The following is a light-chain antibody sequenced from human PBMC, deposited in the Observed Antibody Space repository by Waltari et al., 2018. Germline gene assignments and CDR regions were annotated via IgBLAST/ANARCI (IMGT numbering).Light chain of an antibody. Sequence: DIVMTQSLDSLAVSLGERASINCTSSQSILYTFHNKNHLAWYQQKLGQPPKLLISWASTREGGVPARFSGSGSGTHFTLTISSLQAEDVAVYYCHQYYIPPITFGGGTKVEIK. V-gene: IGKV4-1*01. J-gene: IGKJ4*01. CDR3: HQYYIPPIT. CDR1: QSILYTFHNKNH. CDR2: WAS.